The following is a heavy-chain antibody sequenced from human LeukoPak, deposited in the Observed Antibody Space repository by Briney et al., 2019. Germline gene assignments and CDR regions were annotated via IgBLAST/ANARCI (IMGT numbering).Heavy chain of an antibody. CDR3: AGETGQYGMDV. D-gene: IGHD1-1*01. J-gene: IGHJ6*02. CDR1: GGSISSYY. CDR2: IYYSGST. Sequence: SETLSLTCTVSGGSISSYYWSWIRQPPGKGLEWIGYIYYSGSTNYNPSLKSRVTISVDTSKNQFSLKLSSVTAADTAVYYCAGETGQYGMDVWGQGTTVTVSS. V-gene: IGHV4-59*01.